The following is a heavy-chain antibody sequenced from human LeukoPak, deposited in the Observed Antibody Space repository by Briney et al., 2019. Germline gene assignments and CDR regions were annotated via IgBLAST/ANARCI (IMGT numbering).Heavy chain of an antibody. CDR1: GGSVSSGSYY. CDR2: IYYSGST. Sequence: SGTLSLTCTVSGGSVSSGSYYWSWIRQPPGKGLEWIGYIYYSGSTNYNPSLKSRVTISVDTSKNQFSLKLSSVTAADTAVYYCARDRMYCSSTSCYDWFDPWGQGTLVTVSS. V-gene: IGHV4-61*01. D-gene: IGHD2-2*01. J-gene: IGHJ5*02. CDR3: ARDRMYCSSTSCYDWFDP.